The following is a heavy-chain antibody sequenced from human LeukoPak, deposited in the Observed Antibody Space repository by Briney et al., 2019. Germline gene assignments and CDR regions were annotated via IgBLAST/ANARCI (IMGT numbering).Heavy chain of an antibody. V-gene: IGHV1-2*02. D-gene: IGHD3-10*01. CDR1: GNTFTAYY. J-gene: IGHJ4*02. Sequence: ASVKFSCKVSGNTFTAYYVHWVRQAPGQGLEWMGWINPKNGDTNLAEKFQGRVTMTRDTSIITAYMELNGLTVDDTAVYYCARAGSGSFYYWGQGTLVTVSS. CDR3: ARAGSGSFYY. CDR2: INPKNGDT.